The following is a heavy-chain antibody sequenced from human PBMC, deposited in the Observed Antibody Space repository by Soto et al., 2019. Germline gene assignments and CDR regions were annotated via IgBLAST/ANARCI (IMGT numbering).Heavy chain of an antibody. CDR1: GFTFSSYA. CDR2: ISYDGSNK. CDR3: ARDKRDLRFLECSSDFDY. J-gene: IGHJ4*02. V-gene: IGHV3-30-3*01. D-gene: IGHD3-3*01. Sequence: QVQLVESGGGVVQPGRSLRLSCAASGFTFSSYALHWFRQAPGKGLEWVALISYDGSNKYYADSVKGRFTISRDNSKNTRYLQMNSLRAEDTAVYYCARDKRDLRFLECSSDFDYWGQGTLVTVSS.